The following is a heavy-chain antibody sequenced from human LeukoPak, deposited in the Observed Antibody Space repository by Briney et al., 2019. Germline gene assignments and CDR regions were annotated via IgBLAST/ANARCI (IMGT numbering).Heavy chain of an antibody. CDR3: ARHVVPYKLAHDY. V-gene: IGHV4-39*01. J-gene: IGHJ4*02. D-gene: IGHD2-2*01. CDR2: IYYSGST. CDR1: GGSISSSSYY. Sequence: PSETLSLTCTVSGGSISSSSYYWGWIRQPPGKGLEWIGSIYYSGSTYYNPSLKSRVTISVDTSKNQFSLKLSSVTAADTAVYYCARHVVPYKLAHDYWGQGTLVTVSS.